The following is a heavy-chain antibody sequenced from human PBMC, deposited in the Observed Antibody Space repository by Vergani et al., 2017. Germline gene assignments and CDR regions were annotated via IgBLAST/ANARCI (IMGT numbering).Heavy chain of an antibody. CDR2: IYYSGST. V-gene: IGHV4-59*01. CDR1: GGSISSYY. CDR3: AREKGGALRFLKAVRFDP. D-gene: IGHD3-3*01. J-gene: IGHJ5*02. Sequence: QVQLQESGPGLVKPSETLSLTCTVSGGSISSYYWSWIRQPPGKGLEWIGYIYYSGSTNYNPSLKSRVTISVDTSKNQFSLKLSSVTAADTAVYYCAREKGGALRFLKAVRFDPWGQGTLVTVSS.